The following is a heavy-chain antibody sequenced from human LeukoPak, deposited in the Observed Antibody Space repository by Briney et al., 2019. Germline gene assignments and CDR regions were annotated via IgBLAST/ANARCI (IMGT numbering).Heavy chain of an antibody. D-gene: IGHD3-3*01. V-gene: IGHV3-7*03. CDR3: ARDQYDTWSRRGNFDS. CDR1: GFTFGKYW. CDR2: IKLDGSEK. Sequence: GGSLRLSCVASGFTFGKYWMSWVRQAPGEGLEWVANIKLDGSEKNYVDSVKGRFTISRDNTKNSLYLQMNSLRVEDTAVFYCARDQYDTWSRRGNFDSWGQGTLVIVSS. J-gene: IGHJ4*02.